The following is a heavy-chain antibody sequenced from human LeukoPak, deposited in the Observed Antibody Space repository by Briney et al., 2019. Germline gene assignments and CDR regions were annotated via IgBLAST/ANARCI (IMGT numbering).Heavy chain of an antibody. V-gene: IGHV1-2*02. CDR3: ARQLAGRYAYYMDI. CDR1: GYSFVDYY. Sequence: ASVNVSCKASGYSFVDYYMHWVRHAPEQGPEWMGWINPKSGSTNYAQKFQGRVSMTRDTYIRTAYMELSGLTSDDTAVYYCARQLAGRYAYYMDIWGKGTTVTVSS. J-gene: IGHJ6*03. D-gene: IGHD1-26*01. CDR2: INPKSGST.